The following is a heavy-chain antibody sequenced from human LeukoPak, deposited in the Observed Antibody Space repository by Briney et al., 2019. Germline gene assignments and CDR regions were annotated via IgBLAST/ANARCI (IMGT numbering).Heavy chain of an antibody. CDR1: GGSFSGYY. CDR2: INHSGST. D-gene: IGHD6-6*01. Sequence: SETLSLTCAVYGGSFSGYYWSWIRQPPGKGLEWIGEINHSGSTNYNPSLKSRVTISVDTSKNQFSLKLSSVTAADTAVYYCARRRIAARPLDYWGQGTLVTVSS. CDR3: ARRRIAARPLDY. V-gene: IGHV4-34*01. J-gene: IGHJ4*02.